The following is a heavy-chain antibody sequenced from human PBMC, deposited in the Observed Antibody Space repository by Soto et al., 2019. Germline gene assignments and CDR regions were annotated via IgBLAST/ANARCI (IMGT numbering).Heavy chain of an antibody. CDR3: ALRFYCTNGVCYRTDYGMDV. D-gene: IGHD2-8*01. CDR1: GGSLSGYY. CDR2: INHSGST. Sequence: SETLSLTCAVYGGSLSGYYWSWIRQPPGKGLEWIGEINHSGSTNYNPSLKSRVTISVDTSMSQFSLKLSSVTAADTAVYYCALRFYCTNGVCYRTDYGMDVWGQGTTVTVSS. V-gene: IGHV4-34*01. J-gene: IGHJ6*02.